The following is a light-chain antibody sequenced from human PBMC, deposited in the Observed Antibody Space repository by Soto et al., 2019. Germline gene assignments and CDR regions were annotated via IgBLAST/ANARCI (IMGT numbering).Light chain of an antibody. CDR2: DAS. J-gene: IGKJ3*01. CDR1: QSVRSNY. CDR3: QQYFSSPFT. Sequence: EIVLTQSPATLSLSPGERATLSCGASQSVRSNYLAWYQQKPGLAPRLIIYDASSRATGIPDRFSGSGSGTDFTLTINRLEPEDFAVYYWQQYFSSPFTFGPGTKVDVK. V-gene: IGKV3D-20*01.